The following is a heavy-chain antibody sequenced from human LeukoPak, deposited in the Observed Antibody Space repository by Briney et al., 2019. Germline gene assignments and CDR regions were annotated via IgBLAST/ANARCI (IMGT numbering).Heavy chain of an antibody. Sequence: PSETLSLTCTVSGGSISSSSYYWSWIRQPPGKGLECIRHVYYTGTTNYNPSLQSRITISVDTSKNQLSLKLTPVTAADTAVYYCAREERADYDFWSGYADNWYFDFWGRGTLVTVSS. CDR1: GGSISSSSYY. J-gene: IGHJ2*01. D-gene: IGHD3-3*01. CDR3: AREERADYDFWSGYADNWYFDF. V-gene: IGHV4-61*01. CDR2: VYYTGTT.